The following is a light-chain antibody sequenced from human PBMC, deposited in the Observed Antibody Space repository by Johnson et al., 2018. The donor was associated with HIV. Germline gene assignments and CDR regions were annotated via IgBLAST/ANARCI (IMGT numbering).Light chain of an antibody. CDR1: SSNIGNNY. Sequence: QSVLTQPPSVSAAPGQKVTISCSGSSSNIGNNYVSWYQQLPGTAPKLLIYENNKRPSGIPDRFSGSKSGTSATLGLTGLQQGDEADYYCGTWDSSLSAGEVFGTGTKVTVL. CDR2: ENN. V-gene: IGLV1-51*02. J-gene: IGLJ1*01. CDR3: GTWDSSLSAGEV.